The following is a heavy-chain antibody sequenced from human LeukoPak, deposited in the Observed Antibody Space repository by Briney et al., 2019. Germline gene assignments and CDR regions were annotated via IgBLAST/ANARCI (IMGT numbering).Heavy chain of an antibody. CDR1: GGSITSYY. J-gene: IGHJ4*02. CDR2: IHYSGGT. V-gene: IGHV4-59*01. D-gene: IGHD1-26*01. Sequence: SETLSLTCTVSGGSITSYYWNWIRQPPGKGLEWIGYIHYSGGTNYHPSVNSRVTMSVDTSKNQFSLRLTSVTAADTAVYYRARVSRWAEAIDYWGQGTLVTVSS. CDR3: ARVSRWAEAIDY.